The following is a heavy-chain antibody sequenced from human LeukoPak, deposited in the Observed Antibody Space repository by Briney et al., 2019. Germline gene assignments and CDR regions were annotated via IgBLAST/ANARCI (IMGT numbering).Heavy chain of an antibody. CDR3: AFCGYSGYVTYYYYGMDV. CDR2: INPSGGST. V-gene: IGHV1-46*01. D-gene: IGHD5-12*01. J-gene: IGHJ6*02. CDR1: GYTFTSYY. Sequence: WASVKVSCKASGYTFTSYYMHWVRQAPGQGLEWMGIINPSGGSTSYAQKFQGRVTMTRDTSTSTVYMELSSLRSEDTAVYYCAFCGYSGYVTYYYYGMDVWGQGTTVTVSS.